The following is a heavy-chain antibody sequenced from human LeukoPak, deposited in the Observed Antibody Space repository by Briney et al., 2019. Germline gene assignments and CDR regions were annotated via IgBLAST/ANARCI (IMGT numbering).Heavy chain of an antibody. CDR3: ARFENWFDP. J-gene: IGHJ5*02. Sequence: GESLKISCRGSGYNFAKYWIGWVRQRPGKGLEWMGIIYPGDSETKYSPSFQGQVTISADKSISTAYLQWSSLKASDTAMYYCARFENWFDPWGQGTLVTVSS. V-gene: IGHV5-51*01. CDR1: GYNFAKYW. CDR2: IYPGDSET.